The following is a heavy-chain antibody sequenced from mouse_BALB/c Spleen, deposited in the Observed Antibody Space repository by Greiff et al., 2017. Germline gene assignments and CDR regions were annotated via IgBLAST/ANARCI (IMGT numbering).Heavy chain of an antibody. CDR1: GYSITSGYY. Sequence: EVKLQESGPGLVKPSQSLSLTCSVTGYSITSGYYWNWIRQFPGNKLEWMGYISYDGSNNYNPSLKNRISITRDTSKNQFFLKLNSVTTEDTATYYCVITTDDALGYWGQGTTLTVSS. D-gene: IGHD2-4*01. CDR3: VITTDDALGY. CDR2: ISYDGSN. J-gene: IGHJ2*01. V-gene: IGHV3-6*02.